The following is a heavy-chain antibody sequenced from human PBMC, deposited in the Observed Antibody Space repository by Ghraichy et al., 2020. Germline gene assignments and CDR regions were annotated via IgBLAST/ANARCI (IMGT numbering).Heavy chain of an antibody. D-gene: IGHD3-22*01. CDR2: ISYDGSNK. J-gene: IGHJ4*02. CDR1: GFTFSSYG. Sequence: GGSLRLSCAASGFTFSSYGMHWVRQAPGKGLEWVAVISYDGSNKYYADSVKGRFTISRDNSKNTLYLQMNSLRAEDTAVYYCAKDTGSYYYDSSGYYYEGYFDYWGQGTLVTVSS. CDR3: AKDTGSYYYDSSGYYYEGYFDY. V-gene: IGHV3-30*18.